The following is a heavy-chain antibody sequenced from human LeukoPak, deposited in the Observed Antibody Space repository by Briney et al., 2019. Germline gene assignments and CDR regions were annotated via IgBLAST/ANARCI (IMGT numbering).Heavy chain of an antibody. V-gene: IGHV3-74*01. J-gene: IGHJ4*02. Sequence: GGSLRLSCAASGFTFSAYWMHWVRQAPGKGLVWVSRINNDGSSTTYADSVKGRFTISRDNAKNTLHLQMNSLRAEDTAVYYCAREEGVYMVHWGQGTLVTVSS. CDR2: INNDGSST. CDR1: GFTFSAYW. D-gene: IGHD5/OR15-5a*01. CDR3: AREEGVYMVH.